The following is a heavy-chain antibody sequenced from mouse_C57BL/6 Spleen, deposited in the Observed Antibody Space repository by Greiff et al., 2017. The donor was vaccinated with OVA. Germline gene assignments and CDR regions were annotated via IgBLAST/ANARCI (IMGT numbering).Heavy chain of an antibody. CDR2: INTNTGGT. Sequence: EVKLQQSGPELVKPGASVKMSCKASGYTFTDYNMHWVKQSHGKSLEWIGYINTNTGGTSYNQKFKGKATLTVNKSSSTAYMELRSLTSEDSAVXYCAREDYDWDYYAMDYWGQGTSVTVSS. J-gene: IGHJ4*01. V-gene: IGHV1-22*01. D-gene: IGHD2-4*01. CDR1: GYTFTDYN. CDR3: AREDYDWDYYAMDY.